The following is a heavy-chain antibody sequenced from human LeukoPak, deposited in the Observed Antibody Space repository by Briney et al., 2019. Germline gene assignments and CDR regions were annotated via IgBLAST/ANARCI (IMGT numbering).Heavy chain of an antibody. Sequence: PSETLSLTCAVYGGSFSGYYWSWIRQPPGKGLEWIGEINHSGSTNYNPSLKGRVTISVDTSRNQFSLKLSSVTAADTAVYYCARDSYYATGRGFDPWGQGTLVTVSS. CDR1: GGSFSGYY. V-gene: IGHV4-34*01. CDR3: ARDSYYATGRGFDP. D-gene: IGHD3-10*01. CDR2: INHSGST. J-gene: IGHJ5*02.